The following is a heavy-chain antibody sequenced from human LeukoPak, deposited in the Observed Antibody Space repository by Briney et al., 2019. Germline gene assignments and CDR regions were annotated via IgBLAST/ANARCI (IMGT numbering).Heavy chain of an antibody. D-gene: IGHD3-3*01. J-gene: IGHJ4*02. Sequence: MASETLSLTCSVSGSSIKSNSYYWGWIRLPPGKRLEWIGSAYYNGNTDYNPSLKSRVTISVDTSKNQFSLKLNSVTAADTAVYFCARHIVGIGVYYFDQWGQGTLVTVSS. V-gene: IGHV4-39*01. CDR1: GSSIKSNSYY. CDR3: ARHIVGIGVYYFDQ. CDR2: AYYNGNT.